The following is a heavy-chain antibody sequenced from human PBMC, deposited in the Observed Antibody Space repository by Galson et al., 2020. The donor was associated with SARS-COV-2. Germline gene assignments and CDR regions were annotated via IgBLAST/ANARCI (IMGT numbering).Heavy chain of an antibody. V-gene: IGHV1-24*01. J-gene: IGHJ3*01. D-gene: IGHD2-21*01. CDR2: FDPEDGET. CDR3: STAPPPIVVVIYALGV. CDR1: GYSLNELS. Sequence: ASVKVSCKVFGYSLNELSIHWVRQTPGKGLEWMGSFDPEDGETVYAQTFQGRVTMTEDTATDTAYLELSSLRSEDTAVYFCSTAPPPIVVVIYALGVWGQGTMVTVSS.